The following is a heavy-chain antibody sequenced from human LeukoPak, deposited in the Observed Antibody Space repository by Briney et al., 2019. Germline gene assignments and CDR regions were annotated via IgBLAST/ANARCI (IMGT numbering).Heavy chain of an antibody. CDR2: IKQDGNEK. D-gene: IGHD3-22*01. V-gene: IGHV3-7*01. Sequence: PGGSLRLSCVASGFTFSDYFMSWMRQAPGEGLEWVANIKQDGNEKYYVDSVKGRFTISRDNAKNSLYLQMNSLRAEDTAVYYCASGFDSRFFDKWGQGTLVTVSS. CDR1: GFTFSDYF. J-gene: IGHJ4*02. CDR3: ASGFDSRFFDK.